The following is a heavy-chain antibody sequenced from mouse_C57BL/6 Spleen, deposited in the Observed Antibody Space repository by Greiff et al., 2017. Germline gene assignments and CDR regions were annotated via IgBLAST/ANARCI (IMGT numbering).Heavy chain of an antibody. J-gene: IGHJ2*01. V-gene: IGHV3-6*01. CDR2: ISYDGSN. CDR3: ASWDGGALGD. D-gene: IGHD4-1*01. CDR1: GYSITSGYY. Sequence: EVQRVESGPGLVKPSQSLSLTCSVTGYSITSGYYWNWIRQFPGHKLEWMGYISYDGSNNYNPSLKNRISITRDTSKNQFFLKLNSGTTEDTATYYCASWDGGALGDWGQGTTLTVSS.